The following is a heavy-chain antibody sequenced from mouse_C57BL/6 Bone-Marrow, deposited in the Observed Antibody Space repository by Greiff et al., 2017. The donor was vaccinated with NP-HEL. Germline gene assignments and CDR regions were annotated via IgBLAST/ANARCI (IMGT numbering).Heavy chain of an antibody. D-gene: IGHD1-1*01. V-gene: IGHV1-19*01. CDR2: INPYNGGT. CDR1: GYTFTDYY. Sequence: VQLQQSGPVLVKPGASVKMSCKASGYTFTDYYMNWVKQSHGKSLEWIGVINPYNGGTSYNQKFKGKATLTVDKSSSTAYMELNSLTSEDSAGYYGARYYGSSYWYFDVWGTGTTVTVSS. CDR3: ARYYGSSYWYFDV. J-gene: IGHJ1*03.